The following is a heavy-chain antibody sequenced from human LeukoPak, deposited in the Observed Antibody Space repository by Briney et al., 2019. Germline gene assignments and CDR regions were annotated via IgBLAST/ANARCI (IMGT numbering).Heavy chain of an antibody. CDR3: ARVVQSPRKWLGLAYYYYYMDV. D-gene: IGHD6-19*01. V-gene: IGHV4-61*02. CDR2: IYTSGST. Sequence: SETLSLTCTVSGGSISSGSYYWSWIRQPAGKGLEWIGRIYTSGSTNYNPSLKSRVTISVDTSKNQFSLKLSSVTAADTAVYYCARVVQSPRKWLGLAYYYYYMDVWGKGTTVTISS. CDR1: GGSISSGSYY. J-gene: IGHJ6*03.